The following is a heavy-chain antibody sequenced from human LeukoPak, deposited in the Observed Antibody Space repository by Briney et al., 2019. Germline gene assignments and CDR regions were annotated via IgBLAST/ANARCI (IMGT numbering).Heavy chain of an antibody. V-gene: IGHV4-34*01. CDR1: GGSFSGYY. Sequence: SETLSLTCAVYGGSFSGYYWSWIRQPPGKGLEWIEEINHSGSTNYNPSLKSRVTISVDTSKNQFSLKLSSVTAADTAVYYCARGEGTMVRGVTLNYWGQGTLVTVSS. CDR2: INHSGST. CDR3: ARGEGTMVRGVTLNY. D-gene: IGHD3-10*01. J-gene: IGHJ4*02.